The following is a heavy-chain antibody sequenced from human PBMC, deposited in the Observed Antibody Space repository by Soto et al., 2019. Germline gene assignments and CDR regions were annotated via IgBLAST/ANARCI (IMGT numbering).Heavy chain of an antibody. D-gene: IGHD6-13*01. CDR3: AKVASSWYAGFFDL. J-gene: IGHJ4*02. V-gene: IGHV3-23*01. Sequence: EVQLLESGGGLVQPGGSLRLSCTASGFTFSSHAMTWVRQAPGKGLEWVSGLSDSGGSTYYVDSVKGRFTISRDTCMNTLYLQMNALRAEDTAVYYCAKVASSWYAGFFDLWGQGTLFTVSS. CDR2: LSDSGGST. CDR1: GFTFSSHA.